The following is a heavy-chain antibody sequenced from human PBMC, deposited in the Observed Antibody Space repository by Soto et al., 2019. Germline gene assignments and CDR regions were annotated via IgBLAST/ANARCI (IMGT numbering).Heavy chain of an antibody. D-gene: IGHD6-6*01. Sequence: GGSLRLSCAASGFTFSSYGMHWVRQAPGKGLEWVAVIWYDGSNKYYADSVKGRFTISRDNSKNTLYLQMNSLRAEDTAVYYCARDMSIAAPNWFDPWGQGTLVTVSS. CDR1: GFTFSSYG. CDR2: IWYDGSNK. V-gene: IGHV3-33*01. CDR3: ARDMSIAAPNWFDP. J-gene: IGHJ5*02.